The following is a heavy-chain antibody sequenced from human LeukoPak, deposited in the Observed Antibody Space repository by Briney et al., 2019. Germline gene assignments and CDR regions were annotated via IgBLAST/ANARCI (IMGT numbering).Heavy chain of an antibody. CDR1: GFTFSTNW. CDR3: VRGVGTN. J-gene: IGHJ4*02. Sequence: GGSLRLSCAASGFTFSTNWMHWVRQGPGKGLVWVSRINTDGSITSYADSVKGRFTISRDNAKNTLYLQMNSLRAEDTAVYYCVRGVGTNWGQGTLDTVSS. CDR2: INTDGSIT. D-gene: IGHD2-2*01. V-gene: IGHV3-74*01.